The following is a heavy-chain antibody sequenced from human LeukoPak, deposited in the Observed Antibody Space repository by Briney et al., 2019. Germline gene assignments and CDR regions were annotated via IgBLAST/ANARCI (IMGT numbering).Heavy chain of an antibody. CDR3: ARDTTTAMSFDY. Sequence: ASVKVSCKASGYTFTSYDINWVRQATGQGLEWMGWMNPNSGNTGYAQKFQGRVTMTRNTSISTAYMALSSLSSEDTAVYYCARDTTTAMSFDYWGQGTLVTVSS. CDR2: MNPNSGNT. J-gene: IGHJ4*02. D-gene: IGHD1-1*01. CDR1: GYTFTSYD. V-gene: IGHV1-8*01.